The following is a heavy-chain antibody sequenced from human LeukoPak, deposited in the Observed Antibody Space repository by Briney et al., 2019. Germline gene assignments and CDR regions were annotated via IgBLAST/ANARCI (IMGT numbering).Heavy chain of an antibody. CDR3: ASLTDTAMVTVDY. J-gene: IGHJ4*02. D-gene: IGHD5-18*01. CDR1: GYTFTGYY. Sequence: ASVKVSCKASGYTFTGYYMHWVRQAPEQGLEWMGRINPNSGGTNYAQKFQGRVTMTRDTSISTAYMELSRLRSDDTVVYYCASLTDTAMVTVDYWGQGTLVTVSS. V-gene: IGHV1-2*05. CDR2: INPNSGGT.